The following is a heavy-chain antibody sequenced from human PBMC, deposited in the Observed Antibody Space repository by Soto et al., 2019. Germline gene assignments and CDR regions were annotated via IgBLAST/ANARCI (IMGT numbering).Heavy chain of an antibody. V-gene: IGHV5-10-1*01. CDR3: GRVRVDKAEGWFDP. D-gene: IGHD5-12*01. CDR2: IDPSDSYA. CDR1: GYSFTTYW. Sequence: GESLKISCKGSGYSFTTYWITWVRQVPGKGLEWMGRIDPSDSYANYSPSFQGHVTMSADKSISTAYLQWSSLKASDTAMYYCGRVRVDKAEGWFDPWGQGTLVTAPQ. J-gene: IGHJ5*02.